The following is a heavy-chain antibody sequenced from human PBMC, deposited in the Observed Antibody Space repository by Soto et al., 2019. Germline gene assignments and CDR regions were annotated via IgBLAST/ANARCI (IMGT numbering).Heavy chain of an antibody. Sequence: EVQLLESGGGLVQPGGSLRLSCAASGFTFSSYAMNWVRQAPGKGLEWVSVISGSGGSTYYADSVKGRFTISRDNSKNTLYLQMNSLSAEDTAVYYCAKRATGTYFGYWGQGTRVTVSS. CDR1: GFTFSSYA. V-gene: IGHV3-23*01. CDR2: ISGSGGST. J-gene: IGHJ4*02. CDR3: AKRATGTYFGY. D-gene: IGHD1-1*01.